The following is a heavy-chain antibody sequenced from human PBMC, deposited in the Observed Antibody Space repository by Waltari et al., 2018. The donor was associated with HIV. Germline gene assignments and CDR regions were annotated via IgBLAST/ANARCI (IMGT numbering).Heavy chain of an antibody. CDR1: GYTFTSYG. CDR3: ARDLLGYCSGGSCYGGFDY. D-gene: IGHD2-15*01. CDR2: NSAYNGNT. J-gene: IGHJ4*02. V-gene: IGHV1-18*01. Sequence: QVQLVQSGAEVKKPGASVKVSCKASGYTFTSYGISWVRPAPGPGLEWMGWNSAYNGNTNYAQKLQGRVTMTTDTSTSTAYMELRSLRSDDTAVYYCARDLLGYCSGGSCYGGFDYWGQGTLVTVSS.